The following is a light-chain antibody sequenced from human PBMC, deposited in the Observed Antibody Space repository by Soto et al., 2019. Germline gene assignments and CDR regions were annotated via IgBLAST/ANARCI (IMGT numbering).Light chain of an antibody. J-gene: IGKJ5*01. Sequence: EIVLTQSTATLSLSPGERATLSCRASQSVSSYLAWYQQKPGQAPRLLIYDASNRATGIPARFSGSGSGTDFTLTMSSLEPEDFAVYYCQQRSNWSITFGQGTRPEIK. CDR1: QSVSSY. CDR3: QQRSNWSIT. CDR2: DAS. V-gene: IGKV3-11*01.